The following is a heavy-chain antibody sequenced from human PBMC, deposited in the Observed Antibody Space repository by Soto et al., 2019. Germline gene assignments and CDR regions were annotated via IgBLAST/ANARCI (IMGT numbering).Heavy chain of an antibody. D-gene: IGHD5-12*01. CDR2: IIPIFGTA. CDR1: GGTFSSYA. V-gene: IGHV1-69*05. Sequence: SVKVSCKASGGTFSSYAISWVRQAPGQGLEWMGGIIPIFGTANYAQKFQGRVTMTTDTSTSTVHMEVRSLRSDDTAVYYCAREGVAPYYYYGMDVRGQRTPVTV. J-gene: IGHJ6*02. CDR3: AREGVAPYYYYGMDV.